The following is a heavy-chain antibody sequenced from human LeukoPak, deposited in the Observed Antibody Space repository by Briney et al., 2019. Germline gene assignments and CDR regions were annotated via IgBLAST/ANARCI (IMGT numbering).Heavy chain of an antibody. D-gene: IGHD6-19*01. CDR1: GFTFDDYD. Sequence: TGGSLRLSCAASGFTFDDYDMSWVRQAPGKGLEWVSGINWNGSSTCYADSVKGRSTISRDNAKNSLYLQMNSLRAEDTAFYYCARIAMAGIGDGFDIWGQGTMVTVSS. V-gene: IGHV3-20*04. CDR2: INWNGSST. CDR3: ARIAMAGIGDGFDI. J-gene: IGHJ3*02.